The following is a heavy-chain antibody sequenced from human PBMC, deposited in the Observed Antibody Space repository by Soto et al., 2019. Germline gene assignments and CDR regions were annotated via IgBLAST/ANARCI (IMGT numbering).Heavy chain of an antibody. D-gene: IGHD1-7*01. CDR1: GYTFINYF. CDR2: VDPRRGSA. CDR3: ARRLIGNTVHL. V-gene: IGHV1-46*01. J-gene: IGHJ3*01. Sequence: QAQLLQSGAEVKKPGASVKVSCKASGYTFINYFIHWVRQAPGQRLEWIGIVDPRRGSADYAQKFQGRVTMTTDVFTRTVFTDLSSLTSEHTAVYYCARRLIGNTVHLWAQGTTVIVSS.